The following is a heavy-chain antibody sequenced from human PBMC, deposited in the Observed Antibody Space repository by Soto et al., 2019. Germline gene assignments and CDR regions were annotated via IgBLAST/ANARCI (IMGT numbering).Heavy chain of an antibody. CDR2: INPNSGDT. D-gene: IGHD1-1*01. Sequence: QVRLVQSGAELKKPGASVKVSCKASGYTFAGHYINWVRQAPGQGLEWMGWINPNSGDTNYAHKFQGRVTMTRDTSISTAYMELSGLRFDDTAVYYCARDGRFHSGWFDAWGQGTLATVSS. CDR3: ARDGRFHSGWFDA. CDR1: GYTFAGHY. V-gene: IGHV1-2*02. J-gene: IGHJ5*02.